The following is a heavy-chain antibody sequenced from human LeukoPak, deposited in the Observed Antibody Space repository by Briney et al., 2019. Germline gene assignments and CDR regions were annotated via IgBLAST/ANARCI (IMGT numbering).Heavy chain of an antibody. CDR3: ARLQKLPYHYIDV. CDR2: MTGINTYI. V-gene: IGHV3-21*01. CDR1: GFTFNNYR. J-gene: IGHJ6*03. Sequence: GGSLRLSCAASGFTFNNYRMSWVRQAPGKGLEWVSSMTGINTYIYYGDSVKGRFTISRDNAKKSLYLQMNSLRPEDTAVYYCARLQKLPYHYIDVWGKGTTVTVSS. D-gene: IGHD2-21*01.